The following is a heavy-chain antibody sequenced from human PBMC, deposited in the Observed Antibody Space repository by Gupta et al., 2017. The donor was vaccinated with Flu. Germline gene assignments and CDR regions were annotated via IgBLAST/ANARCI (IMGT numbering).Heavy chain of an antibody. J-gene: IGHJ5*02. CDR3: AREKYCSTASCYRWIDP. V-gene: IGHV1-2*06. D-gene: IGHD2-2*02. CDR2: INPHSGST. CDR1: GYTFTAYY. Sequence: QVQLVQSGAEVRKPGASVRVSCKASGYTFTAYYIHWVRQAPGQGLEWMGRINPHSGSTNYEQKFQGRVTMTMDTSISTAYMDLSRLRSDDTAVYYCAREKYCSTASCYRWIDPWGQGTLVTVSS.